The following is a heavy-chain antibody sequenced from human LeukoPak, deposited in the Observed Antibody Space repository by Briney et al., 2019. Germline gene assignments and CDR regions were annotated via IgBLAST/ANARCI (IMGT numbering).Heavy chain of an antibody. J-gene: IGHJ3*02. Sequence: ASVKVSCKASGGTFSSYAISWVRQAPGQGLEWMGGIIPIFGTANYAQKFQGRVTITADKSTSTAYMELSSPRSEDTAVYYCARNYYDSSGPYDAFDIWGQGTMVTVSS. D-gene: IGHD3-22*01. CDR2: IIPIFGTA. V-gene: IGHV1-69*06. CDR3: ARNYYDSSGPYDAFDI. CDR1: GGTFSSYA.